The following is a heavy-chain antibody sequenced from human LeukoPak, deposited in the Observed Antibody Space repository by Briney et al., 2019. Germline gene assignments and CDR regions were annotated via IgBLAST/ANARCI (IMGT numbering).Heavy chain of an antibody. V-gene: IGHV3-23*01. D-gene: IGHD1-26*01. J-gene: IGHJ4*02. CDR1: GFTFSSYS. CDR2: ISGSGGST. CDR3: AKVLDKWELDTFDY. Sequence: GGSLRLSCAASGFTFSSYSMNWVRQAPGKGLEWVSAISGSGGSTYYADSVKGRFTISRDNSKNTLYLQMNSLRAEDTAVYYCAKVLDKWELDTFDYWGQGTLVTASS.